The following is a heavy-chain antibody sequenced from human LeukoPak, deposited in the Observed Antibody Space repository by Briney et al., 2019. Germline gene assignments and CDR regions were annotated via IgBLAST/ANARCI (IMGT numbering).Heavy chain of an antibody. J-gene: IGHJ3*02. CDR1: GFSFDDYP. CDR2: INEDGGKT. D-gene: IGHD2-15*01. CDR3: AKEIDTLGTNAFDI. Sequence: PGVSLRLSCAASGFSFDDYPMHWVRQAPGKGLGWVSLINEDGGKTFYADSVRGRFTISRDNSKNSLYLQMNSLRTEDTALYYCAKEIDTLGTNAFDIWGQGTIVTVSS. V-gene: IGHV3-43*02.